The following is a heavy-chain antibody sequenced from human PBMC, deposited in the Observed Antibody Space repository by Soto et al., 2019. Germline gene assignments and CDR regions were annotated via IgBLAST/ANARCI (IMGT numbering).Heavy chain of an antibody. D-gene: IGHD5-12*01. V-gene: IGHV3-74*01. CDR1: GFTYSSFW. CDR2: IKSDGSRT. Sequence: EVQLVESGGGLVQPGGSLRLSCAASGFTYSSFWMHWVRQAPGKGLVWVSGIKSDGSRTTYADAVKGRFTISRDNVKNMLYLQMNSLRAEDTAVYYCSRDEGVPMIRGFDYWGQGARVTVSS. CDR3: SRDEGVPMIRGFDY. J-gene: IGHJ4*02.